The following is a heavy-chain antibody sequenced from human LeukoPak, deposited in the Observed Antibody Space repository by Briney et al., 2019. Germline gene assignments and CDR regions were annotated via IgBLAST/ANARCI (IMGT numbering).Heavy chain of an antibody. J-gene: IGHJ6*02. Sequence: SQTLSLTCAVSGGSISSGGYSWSWIRQPPGKGLEWIGYIYHSGSTYYNPSLKSRVTISVDRSKNQFSLKLSSVAAADTAVYYCASETLGVAAAGIRYYGMDVWGQGTTVTVSS. CDR3: ASETLGVAAAGIRYYGMDV. D-gene: IGHD6-13*01. V-gene: IGHV4-30-2*01. CDR1: GGSISSGGYS. CDR2: IYHSGST.